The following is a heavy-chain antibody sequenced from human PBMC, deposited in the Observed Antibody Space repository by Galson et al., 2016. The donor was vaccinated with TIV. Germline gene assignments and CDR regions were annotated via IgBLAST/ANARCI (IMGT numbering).Heavy chain of an antibody. J-gene: IGHJ3*02. D-gene: IGHD4-17*01. CDR2: IYYRGGT. CDR1: GGSINNGGYY. V-gene: IGHV4-30-4*01. CDR3: ATPTTVTNDAFSI. Sequence: TLSLTCTVSGGSINNGGYYWSWIRQPPGKGLEWIGYIYYRGGTTYNPSLKSRLAISLDTSKNQFSLQLSSVTAADTAVYFCATPTTVTNDAFSIWGQGTLVTVSS.